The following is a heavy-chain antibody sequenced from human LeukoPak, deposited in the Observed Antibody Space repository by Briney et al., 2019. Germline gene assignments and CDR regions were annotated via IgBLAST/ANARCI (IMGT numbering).Heavy chain of an antibody. CDR2: ISWNSGSI. V-gene: IGHV3-9*01. Sequence: GGSLRLSCAASGFTFDDYAMHWVRQAPGKGLEWVSYISWNSGSIDYADSVKGRFTISRDNAKNSLYLQMNSLRAEDTAFYYCAKDTTVTPIGGYGMDVWGQGSTATVSS. J-gene: IGHJ6*02. CDR1: GFTFDDYA. D-gene: IGHD4-17*01. CDR3: AKDTTVTPIGGYGMDV.